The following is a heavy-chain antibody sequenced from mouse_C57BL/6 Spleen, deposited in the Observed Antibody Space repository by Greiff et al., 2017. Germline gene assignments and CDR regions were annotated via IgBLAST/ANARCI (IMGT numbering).Heavy chain of an antibody. CDR3: ASTDGNYLAWFAY. Sequence: ESGPGLVKPSQSLSLTCSVTGYSITSGYYWNWIRQFPGNKLEWMGYISYDGSHNYNPSLKNRISITRDTSKNQFFLKLNSVTTEDTATYYCASTDGNYLAWFAYWGQGTLVTVSA. V-gene: IGHV3-6*01. J-gene: IGHJ3*01. CDR2: ISYDGSH. D-gene: IGHD2-1*01. CDR1: GYSITSGYY.